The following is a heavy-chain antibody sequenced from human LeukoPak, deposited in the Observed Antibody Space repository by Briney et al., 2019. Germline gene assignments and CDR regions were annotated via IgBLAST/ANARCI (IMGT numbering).Heavy chain of an antibody. CDR1: GFTFSSYA. D-gene: IGHD6-19*01. J-gene: IGHJ3*02. Sequence: GGSLRLSCAASGFTFSSYAMSWVRQAPGKGLEWVSAISGSGGSTHYADSVKGRFTISRDNSKNTLYLQMNSLRAEDTAVYYCAKDSEQWLVQGDAFDIWGQGTMVTVSS. CDR3: AKDSEQWLVQGDAFDI. CDR2: ISGSGGST. V-gene: IGHV3-23*01.